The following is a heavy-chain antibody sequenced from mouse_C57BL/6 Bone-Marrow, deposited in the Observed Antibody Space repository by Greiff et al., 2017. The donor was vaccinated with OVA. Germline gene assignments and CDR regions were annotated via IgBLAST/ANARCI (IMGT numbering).Heavy chain of an antibody. Sequence: QVQLQQPGAELVRPGSSVKLSCKASGYTFTSYWMDWVKQRPGQGLEWIGNIYPSDSETHYNQKFKDKATLTVDKSSSTAYMQLSSLTSEDSAVYYCARASGTWFAYWGKGTLVTVSA. CDR3: ARASGTWFAY. D-gene: IGHD4-1*02. CDR1: GYTFTSYW. V-gene: IGHV1-61*01. J-gene: IGHJ3*01. CDR2: IYPSDSET.